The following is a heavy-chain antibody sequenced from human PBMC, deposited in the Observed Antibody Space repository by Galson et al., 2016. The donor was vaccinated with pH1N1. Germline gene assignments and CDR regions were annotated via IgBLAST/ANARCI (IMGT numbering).Heavy chain of an antibody. CDR1: GFDFSQYG. CDR3: ARDSAHDGKTNDGLDV. J-gene: IGHJ6*02. V-gene: IGHV3-33*01. Sequence: SLRLSCAASGFDFSQYGMHWIRQAPGLGLEWVAFLWLDGSNEFYIDSVKGRFTITRDNSKNILYLQMSSLRDEDTALYYCARDSAHDGKTNDGLDVWGQGTRATVSS. CDR2: LWLDGSNE. D-gene: IGHD4-23*01.